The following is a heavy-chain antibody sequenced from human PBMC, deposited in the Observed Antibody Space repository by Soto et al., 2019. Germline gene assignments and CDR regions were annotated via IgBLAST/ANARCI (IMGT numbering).Heavy chain of an antibody. V-gene: IGHV3-49*04. Sequence: GGSLRLSCTASGFTFGDYAMSWVRQAPGKGLEWVGFIRSKAYGGTTEYAASVKGRFTISRNDSKSIAYLQMNSLKTEDTAVYYCARHVVLRFLEWLEEYSYYYGMDVWGQWTTVTVSS. CDR3: ARHVVLRFLEWLEEYSYYYGMDV. CDR2: IRSKAYGGTT. CDR1: GFTFGDYA. D-gene: IGHD3-3*01. J-gene: IGHJ6*02.